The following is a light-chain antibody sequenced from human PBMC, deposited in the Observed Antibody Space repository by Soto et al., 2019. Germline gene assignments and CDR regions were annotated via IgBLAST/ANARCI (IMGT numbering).Light chain of an antibody. CDR3: QHYNSYSEA. J-gene: IGKJ1*01. CDR2: KAS. V-gene: IGKV1-5*03. CDR1: QTISSW. Sequence: DIQMTQSPSTLSGSVGDRVTITCRASQTISSWLAWYQQKQGKAPKXLIYKASTLKSGVPSRFSGSVSGTEFTLTISSLQPDDGATYDGQHYNSYSEAFGQGTKVDIK.